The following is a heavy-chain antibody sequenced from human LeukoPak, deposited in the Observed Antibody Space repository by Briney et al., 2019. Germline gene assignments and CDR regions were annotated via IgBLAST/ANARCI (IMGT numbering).Heavy chain of an antibody. CDR2: ISSSGSTT. V-gene: IGHV3-48*03. J-gene: IGHJ4*02. D-gene: IGHD2-15*01. Sequence: PGGSLRLSCAASGFTFSTYEMNWVRQAPGKGLEWLSYISSSGSTTYYADSVKGRFTISRDNAKNSLYLQMNSLRADDTAVYYCARDLCSGDSCSDYWGQGTLVTVSS. CDR1: GFTFSTYE. CDR3: ARDLCSGDSCSDY.